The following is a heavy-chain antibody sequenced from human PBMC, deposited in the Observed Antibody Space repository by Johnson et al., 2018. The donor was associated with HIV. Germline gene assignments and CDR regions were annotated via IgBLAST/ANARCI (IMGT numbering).Heavy chain of an antibody. D-gene: IGHD1-1*01. CDR2: ISSDGTDP. CDR1: GFTFSRYW. CDR3: ARSGPNWAFDF. V-gene: IGHV3-74*02. Sequence: VQLVESGVGLVQPGGSLRLSCAGSGFTFSRYWMHWVRQAPGKGLVWVSRISSDGTDPYYAGSVKGRFTIARDNARNTMFVQMKSLRAEDTAVYYCARSGPNWAFDFWGQGTMVTVSS. J-gene: IGHJ3*01.